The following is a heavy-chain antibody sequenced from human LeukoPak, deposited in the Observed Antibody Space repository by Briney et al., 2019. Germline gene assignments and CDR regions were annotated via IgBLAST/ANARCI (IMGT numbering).Heavy chain of an antibody. CDR3: ARAGDAYSSSWYDREKLYYYYGMDV. D-gene: IGHD6-13*01. V-gene: IGHV3-21*01. Sequence: PGGSLRLSCAASGFTFSSYWMSWVRQAPGKGLEWVSSISSSSSYIYYADSVKGRFTISRDNAKNSLYLQMNSLRAEDTAVYYCARAGDAYSSSWYDREKLYYYYGMDVWGQGTTVTVSS. CDR2: ISSSSSYI. J-gene: IGHJ6*02. CDR1: GFTFSSYW.